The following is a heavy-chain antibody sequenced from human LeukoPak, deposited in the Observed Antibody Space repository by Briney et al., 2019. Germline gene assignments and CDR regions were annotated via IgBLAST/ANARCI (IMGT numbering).Heavy chain of an antibody. Sequence: SETLSLTCTVSGGSISSYYWSWIRQPPGKGLEWIGYIYYSGSTNYNPSLKSRVTISVDTSKNQFSLKLSSVTAADTAVYYCAREGGSGRSIDYWGQGTLVTVSS. CDR1: GGSISSYY. CDR3: AREGGSGRSIDY. V-gene: IGHV4-59*01. CDR2: IYYSGST. J-gene: IGHJ4*02. D-gene: IGHD3-10*01.